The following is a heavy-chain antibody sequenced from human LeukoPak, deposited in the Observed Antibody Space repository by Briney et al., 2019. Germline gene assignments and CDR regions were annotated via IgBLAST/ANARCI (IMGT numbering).Heavy chain of an antibody. Sequence: GGSLRLSCAASGFTFSIYSMNWVRQAPGKGLEWVASISGSTTYIYYADSMKGRFTISRDNAKNSLFLQMNSLRAEDTAVYYCATTRYCNGGSYFALDYWGQGTLVTLSS. CDR2: ISGSTTYI. D-gene: IGHD2-15*01. CDR3: ATTRYCNGGSYFALDY. V-gene: IGHV3-21*01. J-gene: IGHJ4*02. CDR1: GFTFSIYS.